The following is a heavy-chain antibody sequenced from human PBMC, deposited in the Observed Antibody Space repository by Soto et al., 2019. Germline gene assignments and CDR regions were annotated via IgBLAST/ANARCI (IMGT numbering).Heavy chain of an antibody. J-gene: IGHJ6*03. D-gene: IGHD6-25*01. CDR1: GFTFSSYG. Sequence: QVQLVESGGGVVQPGRSLRLSCAAYGFTFSSYGMHWVRQAPGKGLEWVAVISYDGSNKYYADSVKGRFTISRDNSKNTLYLQMNSLRAEDTAVYYCAKDSGDSYYYYYMDVWGKGTTVTVSS. CDR2: ISYDGSNK. V-gene: IGHV3-30*18. CDR3: AKDSGDSYYYYYMDV.